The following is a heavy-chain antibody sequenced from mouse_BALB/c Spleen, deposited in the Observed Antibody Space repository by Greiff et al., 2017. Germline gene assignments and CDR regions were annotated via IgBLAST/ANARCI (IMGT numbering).Heavy chain of an antibody. J-gene: IGHJ3*01. V-gene: IGHV1-54*01. CDR1: GYAFTNYL. CDR3: ASLYGYDGRRGFAY. D-gene: IGHD2-2*01. Sequence: QVQLQQSGAELVRPGTSVKVSCKASGYAFTNYLIEWVKQRPGQGLEWIGVINPGSGGTNYNEKFKGKATLTADKSSSTAYMQLSSLTSDDSAVYFCASLYGYDGRRGFAYWGQGTLVTVSA. CDR2: INPGSGGT.